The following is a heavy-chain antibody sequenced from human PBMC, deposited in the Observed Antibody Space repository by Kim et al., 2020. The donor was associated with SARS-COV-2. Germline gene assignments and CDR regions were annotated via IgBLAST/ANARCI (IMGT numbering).Heavy chain of an antibody. CDR1: GGSISSYY. J-gene: IGHJ5*02. V-gene: IGHV4-59*13. CDR2: IYYSGST. D-gene: IGHD3-22*01. CDR3: ARNYYYDSSGYFSSDLGFDP. Sequence: SETLSLTCTVSGGSISSYYWSWIRQPPGKGLEWIGYIYYSGSTNYNPSLKSRVTISVDTSKNQFSLKLSSVTAADTAVYYCARNYYYDSSGYFSSDLGFDPWGQGTLVTVSS.